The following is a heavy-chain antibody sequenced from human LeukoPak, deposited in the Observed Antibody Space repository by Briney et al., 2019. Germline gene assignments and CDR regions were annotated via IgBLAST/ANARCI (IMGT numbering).Heavy chain of an antibody. CDR1: GFTFSSYA. D-gene: IGHD3-22*01. Sequence: PGGSLRLSCAASGFTFSSYAMHWVRQAPGKGLEWVAVISYDGSNKYYADFVKGRFTISRDNSKNTLYLQMNSLRAEDTAVYYCARDFWDSSGYYSGGDYWGQGTLVTVSS. CDR2: ISYDGSNK. J-gene: IGHJ4*02. CDR3: ARDFWDSSGYYSGGDY. V-gene: IGHV3-30*04.